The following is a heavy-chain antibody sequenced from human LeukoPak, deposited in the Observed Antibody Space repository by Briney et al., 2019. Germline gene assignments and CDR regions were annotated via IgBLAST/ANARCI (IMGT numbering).Heavy chain of an antibody. CDR2: IYYSGST. CDR3: AGEGGYYSDYFDY. D-gene: IGHD3-22*01. J-gene: IGHJ4*02. CDR1: GGSISYYY. Sequence: SETLSLTCTVSGGSISYYYWSWIRQPPGKGLEWIGYIYYSGSTNYNPSLKSRVTISVDTFKNQCSLKLSSVTAADTAVYYCAGEGGYYSDYFDYWGQGTLVTVSS. V-gene: IGHV4-59*01.